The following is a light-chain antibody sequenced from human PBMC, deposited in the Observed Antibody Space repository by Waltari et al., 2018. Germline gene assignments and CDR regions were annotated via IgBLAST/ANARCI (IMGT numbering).Light chain of an antibody. CDR3: RAWDSSTFVV. CDR2: QDS. CDR1: KLGDKY. Sequence: SYELTQPPSVSVSPGQTASITCSGDKLGDKYACWYQQKPGQSPVLVIYQDSKRPSGIPERFSGSNSGNTATLTICGTQAMDEADYYCRAWDSSTFVVFGGGTKLTVL. V-gene: IGLV3-1*01. J-gene: IGLJ2*01.